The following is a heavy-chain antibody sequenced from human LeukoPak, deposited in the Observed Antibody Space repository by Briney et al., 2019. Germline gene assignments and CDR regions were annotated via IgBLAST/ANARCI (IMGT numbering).Heavy chain of an antibody. V-gene: IGHV4-39*01. Sequence: ASETLSLTCTVSGGSISSSSYYWGWIRQPPGKGLEWIGSIYYSGSTYYSPSLKSRVTISVDTSKNQFSLKLSSVTAADTAVYYCAKEAATRNWFDPWGQGTLVTVSS. CDR1: GGSISSSSYY. CDR2: IYYSGST. CDR3: AKEAATRNWFDP. J-gene: IGHJ5*02. D-gene: IGHD2-15*01.